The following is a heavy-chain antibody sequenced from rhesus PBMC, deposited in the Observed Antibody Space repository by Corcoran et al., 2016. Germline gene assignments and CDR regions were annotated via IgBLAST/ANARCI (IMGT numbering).Heavy chain of an antibody. CDR2: ISYTGKTI. J-gene: IGHJ6*01. CDR1: GFTFSSYD. Sequence: EVQLVESGGGLVQPGGSLRLSCAASGFTFSSYDMSWVRQAPGKGLEWVSYISYTGKTIYYADSVKGRFTISRDNAKNSLSLQMSSLRAEDTAVYYCTRESSLYCTGSGCYAFGLDSWGQGVVVTVSS. CDR3: TRESSLYCTGSGCYAFGLDS. D-gene: IGHD2-21*01. V-gene: IGHV3-136*01.